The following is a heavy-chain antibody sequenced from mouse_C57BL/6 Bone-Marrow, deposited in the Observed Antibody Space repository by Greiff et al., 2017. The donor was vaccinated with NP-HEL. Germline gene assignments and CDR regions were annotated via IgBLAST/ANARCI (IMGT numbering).Heavy chain of an antibody. Sequence: EVHLVQSGAELVRPGASVKLSCTASGFTFTDYYMHWVKQRPEQGLEWIGWIDPENGDTEYASKFQGKATLTADTSSNTAYRQLSSLTSEDTAVYYCTLVTFRYAMDYWGQGTSVTVSS. CDR3: TLVTFRYAMDY. V-gene: IGHV14-4*01. CDR1: GFTFTDYY. D-gene: IGHD2-2*01. J-gene: IGHJ4*01. CDR2: IDPENGDT.